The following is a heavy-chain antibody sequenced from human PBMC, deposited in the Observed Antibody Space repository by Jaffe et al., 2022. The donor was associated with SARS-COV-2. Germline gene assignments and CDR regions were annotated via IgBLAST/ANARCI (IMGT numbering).Heavy chain of an antibody. V-gene: IGHV5-51*01. CDR3: ARQRSEQWLLTRDSYYYAMDV. D-gene: IGHD6-19*01. CDR2: IYPGDSDT. J-gene: IGHJ6*02. CDR1: GYSFTNYW. Sequence: EVQLVQSGVEVKKPGESLSISCQGSGYSFTNYWIGWVRQMPGRGLEWMGMIYPGDSDTRYNPSFQGQVTISADNSINTAYLQWSSLEASDTAIYFCARQRSEQWLLTRDSYYYAMDVWGQGTTVTVSS.